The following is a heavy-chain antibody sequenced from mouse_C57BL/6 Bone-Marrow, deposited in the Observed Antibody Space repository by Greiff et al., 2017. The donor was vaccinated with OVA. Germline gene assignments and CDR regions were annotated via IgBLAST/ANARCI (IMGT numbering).Heavy chain of an antibody. CDR1: GFTFNTYA. J-gene: IGHJ4*01. V-gene: IGHV10-3*01. CDR2: ISSKSSNYAT. CDR3: VSYFDY. Sequence: EVQGVESGGGLVQPKGSLKLSCAASGFTFNTYAMHWVRQAPGKGLEWVARISSKSSNYATYYADSVKDRFTISRDDSQSMLYLQMNNLKTEDTAMYYCVSYFDYWGQGTSVTVSS. D-gene: IGHD1-1*01.